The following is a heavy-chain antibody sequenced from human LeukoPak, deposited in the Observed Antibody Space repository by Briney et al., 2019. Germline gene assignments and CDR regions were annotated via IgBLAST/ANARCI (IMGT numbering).Heavy chain of an antibody. V-gene: IGHV6-1*01. CDR2: TYYRSKWYN. J-gene: IGHJ4*02. Sequence: SQTLSLTCAISGDSVSSNSAAWNWIRQSPSRGLEWLGRTYYRSKWYNDYAVSVKSRITINPDTSKNQFSLQLNSVTPEDTAVYYCAREKSRFRDSSGYVPFDYWGQGTLVTVSS. CDR3: AREKSRFRDSSGYVPFDY. D-gene: IGHD3-22*01. CDR1: GDSVSSNSAA.